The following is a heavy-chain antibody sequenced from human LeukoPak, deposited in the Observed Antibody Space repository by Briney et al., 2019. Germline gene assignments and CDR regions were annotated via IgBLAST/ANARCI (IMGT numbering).Heavy chain of an antibody. Sequence: PGGSLRLSCAASGFTFSSDAMSWVRQAPGKGLEWVSAISGSGGSTYYADSVKGRFTISRDNSKNTLYLQMNSLRAEDTAVYYCASELAHCVGDCLKNWGQGTLVTVSS. J-gene: IGHJ4*02. D-gene: IGHD2-21*02. CDR2: ISGSGGST. CDR1: GFTFSSDA. V-gene: IGHV3-23*01. CDR3: ASELAHCVGDCLKN.